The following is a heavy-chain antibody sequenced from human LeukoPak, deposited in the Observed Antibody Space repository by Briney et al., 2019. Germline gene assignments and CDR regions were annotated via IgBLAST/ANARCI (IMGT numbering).Heavy chain of an antibody. CDR3: AREDYYDSGSNDY. CDR1: GYTFTSYD. CDR2: MNPNSGIT. J-gene: IGHJ4*02. D-gene: IGHD3-22*01. Sequence: ASVKVSCKASGYTFTSYDINWVRQATGQGLEWMGWMNPNSGITGYAQKFQGRVTISRNTSISTAYMELSSLRSEDTSVYYCAREDYYDSGSNDYWGQGTLVTVSS. V-gene: IGHV1-8*03.